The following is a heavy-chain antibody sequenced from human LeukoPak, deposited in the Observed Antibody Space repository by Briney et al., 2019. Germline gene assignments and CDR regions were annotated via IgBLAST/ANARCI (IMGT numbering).Heavy chain of an antibody. CDR2: ISSSSSYT. V-gene: IGHV3-11*06. Sequence: KPGGPLRLSCAASGFTFSDYYMSWIRQAPGKGLEWVSYISSSSSYTNYADSVKGRFTISRDNSKNTLYLQMNSLRAEDTAVYYCARGTDILTGYYSVSYFDYWGQGTLVTVSS. CDR1: GFTFSDYY. CDR3: ARGTDILTGYYSVSYFDY. J-gene: IGHJ4*02. D-gene: IGHD3-9*01.